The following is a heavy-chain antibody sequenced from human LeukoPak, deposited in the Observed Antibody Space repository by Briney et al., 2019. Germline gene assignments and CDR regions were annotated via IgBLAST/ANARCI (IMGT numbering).Heavy chain of an antibody. V-gene: IGHV4-59*01. Sequence: PSETLSLTCTVSGGSISSYYWSWIRQPPGRGLEWIGYIYYSGSTNYNPSLKSRVTISVDTSKNQFSLKLSSVTAADTAVYYCARDHDYGAKHWYFDLWGRGTLVTVSS. J-gene: IGHJ2*01. D-gene: IGHD4-17*01. CDR2: IYYSGST. CDR1: GGSISSYY. CDR3: ARDHDYGAKHWYFDL.